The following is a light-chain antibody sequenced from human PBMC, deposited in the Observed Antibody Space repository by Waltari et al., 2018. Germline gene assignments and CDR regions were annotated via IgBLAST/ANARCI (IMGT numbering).Light chain of an antibody. Sequence: QSGLTQPASVSGSPGQSITISCTGTSSDVGNYKLGSWYQQYPGKAPKLMVYEVTKRTSVVSDRFSVSKSCNTASLTIYGLQSEDEADYYCCSYAGLGIYVFGTGTKVTVL. V-gene: IGLV2-23*02. CDR1: SSDVGNYKL. CDR2: EVT. J-gene: IGLJ1*01. CDR3: CSYAGLGIYV.